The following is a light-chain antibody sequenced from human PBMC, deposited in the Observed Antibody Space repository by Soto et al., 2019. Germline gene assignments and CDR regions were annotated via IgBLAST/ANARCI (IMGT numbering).Light chain of an antibody. CDR3: QHYNNWPPWT. J-gene: IGKJ1*01. CDR2: GAS. CDR1: QSVSSN. Sequence: EIVMTQSPATLSVSPGERATLSCRASQSVSSNLAWYQQKPGQAPRLLIYGASTRATGIPARCSGCGSGTEFTLTISSLQSEDFAIYYCQHYNNWPPWTFGQGTKVEIK. V-gene: IGKV3-15*01.